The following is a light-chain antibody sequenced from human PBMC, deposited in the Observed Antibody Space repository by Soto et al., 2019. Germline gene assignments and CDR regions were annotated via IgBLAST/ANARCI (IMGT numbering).Light chain of an antibody. J-gene: IGKJ4*01. V-gene: IGKV3-11*01. CDR1: QSVDKF. Sequence: EIVLTQSPATLSLSPGEGATLSCRASQSVDKFLAWYQQRPGQAPRLLISDTSVRATGIPARFSGSGSGTDFTLTISSLEPEDFAVYYCQQRYNWPRLTFGGGTKVEIK. CDR2: DTS. CDR3: QQRYNWPRLT.